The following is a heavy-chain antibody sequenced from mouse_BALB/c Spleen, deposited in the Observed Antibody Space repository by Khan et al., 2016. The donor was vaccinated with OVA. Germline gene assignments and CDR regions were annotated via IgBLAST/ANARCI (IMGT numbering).Heavy chain of an antibody. CDR3: ARREKYGYDPSWFAY. V-gene: IGHV1-61*01. CDR2: INPSDSET. D-gene: IGHD2-2*01. CDR1: GYTFTSYW. Sequence: QVQLKQSGAELVRPGTSVKLSCKASGYTFTSYWTNRVKQRLGHGLVWFGKINPSDSETHYNQMFKDKATLTVDKSSSKAYMQLSCLTSEDSAVYYCARREKYGYDPSWFAYWGQGTLVTVSA. J-gene: IGHJ3*01.